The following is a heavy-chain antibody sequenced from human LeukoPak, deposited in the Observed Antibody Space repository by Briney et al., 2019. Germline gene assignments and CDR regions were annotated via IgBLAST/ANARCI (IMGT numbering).Heavy chain of an antibody. CDR1: GGSFSGYY. CDR2: IYTSGST. Sequence: PSETLSLTCAVYGGSFSGYYWSWIRQPPGKGLEWIGYIYTSGSTNYNPSPKSRVTISVDTSKNQFSLKLSSVTAADTAVYYCARQVRYSGYDYPRYYYYMDVWGKGTTVTVSS. D-gene: IGHD5-12*01. V-gene: IGHV4-4*09. CDR3: ARQVRYSGYDYPRYYYYMDV. J-gene: IGHJ6*03.